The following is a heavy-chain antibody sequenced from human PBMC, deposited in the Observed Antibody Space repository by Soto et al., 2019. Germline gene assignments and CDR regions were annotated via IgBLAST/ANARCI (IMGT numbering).Heavy chain of an antibody. V-gene: IGHV1-69*01. J-gene: IGHJ6*02. D-gene: IGHD2-15*01. CDR1: GGTFSSYA. Sequence: SVKVSCKASGGTFSSYAISWVRQAPGQGLEWMGGIIPIFGTANYAQKFQGRVTITADESTSTAYMELSSLRSEDTAVYYCARKGEVPATHYYGMDVWGQGTTVTVSS. CDR2: IIPIFGTA. CDR3: ARKGEVPATHYYGMDV.